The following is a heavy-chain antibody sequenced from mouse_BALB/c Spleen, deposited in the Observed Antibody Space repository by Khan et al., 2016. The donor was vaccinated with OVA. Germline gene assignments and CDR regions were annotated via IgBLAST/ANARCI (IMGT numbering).Heavy chain of an antibody. D-gene: IGHD2-12*01. V-gene: IGHV3-8*02. J-gene: IGHJ3*01. CDR2: IIYTGYT. Sequence: EVQLVESGPSLVKPSQTLSLTCSVTGDSITSGYWNWIRKFPGNKLEYMGYIIYTGYTYYNPSLKSRISITRHTSKNQYYLQWSSVTDEDTATYYCARSTYRYAFVYGGQGTLVTVSA. CDR3: ARSTYRYAFVY. CDR1: GDSITSGY.